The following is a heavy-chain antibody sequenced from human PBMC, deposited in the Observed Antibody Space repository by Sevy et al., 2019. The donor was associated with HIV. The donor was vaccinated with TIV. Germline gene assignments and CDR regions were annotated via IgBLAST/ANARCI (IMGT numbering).Heavy chain of an antibody. J-gene: IGHJ4*02. CDR1: GGSLSSSDSY. CDR3: ARKRGYSHGPFDC. CDR2: IHYTGGT. D-gene: IGHD5-12*01. V-gene: IGHV4-30-4*01. Sequence: SETLSLTCTVSGGSLSSSDSYWSWIRQPPGKGLEWLGYIHYTGGTYYNPFLKSRVAMSVDTSEERFSLRLSFLTAADTALYFCARKRGYSHGPFDCWGQGFLVTVSS.